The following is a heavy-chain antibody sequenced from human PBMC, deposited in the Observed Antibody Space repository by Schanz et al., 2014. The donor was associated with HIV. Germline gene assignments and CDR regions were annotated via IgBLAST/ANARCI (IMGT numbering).Heavy chain of an antibody. CDR2: ISYDGSNK. V-gene: IGHV3-30*03. CDR1: GFTFSSYG. Sequence: QVQLVESGGGVVQPGRSLRLSCAASGFTFSSYGIHWVRQAPGKGLEWVAVISYDGSNKYYADSVKGRFTISRDNSKNTLYLQMNSLRADDTAVYYCARDYPYSSSSNYFDYWGQGTLVTVSS. J-gene: IGHJ4*02. CDR3: ARDYPYSSSSNYFDY. D-gene: IGHD6-6*01.